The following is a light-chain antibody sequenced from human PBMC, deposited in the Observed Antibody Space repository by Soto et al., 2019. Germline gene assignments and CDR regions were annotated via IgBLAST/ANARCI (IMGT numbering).Light chain of an antibody. Sequence: DIQMTHSPSSLSASVGDRITITCRASQSISTYLNWYQQKPGKAPKLLILVASTLPSGVPSRFSGSGSGTEFTLTISSLQPDDFATYYCQHYNSYSEAFGQGTKVDIK. V-gene: IGKV1-5*01. CDR2: VAS. CDR1: QSISTY. J-gene: IGKJ1*01. CDR3: QHYNSYSEA.